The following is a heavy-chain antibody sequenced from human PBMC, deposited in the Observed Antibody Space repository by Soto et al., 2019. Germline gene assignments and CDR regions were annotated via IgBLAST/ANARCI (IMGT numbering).Heavy chain of an antibody. CDR1: GYYITSGYY. CDR3: ARLPYSYSGYDETYFDY. D-gene: IGHD5-12*01. Sequence: PSETLSLTCAVSGYYITSGYYWGWIRQPPGKGLEWIGSIYHSGSTYYNPSLKSRVTISVDTPQKLFSLKLSSVTAADTAVYYCARLPYSYSGYDETYFDYWGQGTLVTVSS. CDR2: IYHSGST. V-gene: IGHV4-38-2*01. J-gene: IGHJ4*02.